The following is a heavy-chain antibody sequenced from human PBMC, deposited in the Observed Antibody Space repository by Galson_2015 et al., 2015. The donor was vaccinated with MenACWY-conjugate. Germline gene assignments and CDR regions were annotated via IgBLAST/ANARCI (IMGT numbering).Heavy chain of an antibody. Sequence: QSGAEVKKPGESLKISCKGSGYSFTSYWIGWVRQMPGKGLEWMGIIYPGDSDTRYSPSFQGQVTISADKSISTAYLQWSSLKASDTAMYYCARLHSGSYFREVEHIDYWGQGTLVTVSS. J-gene: IGHJ4*02. V-gene: IGHV5-51*03. CDR2: IYPGDSDT. CDR3: ARLHSGSYFREVEHIDY. CDR1: GYSFTSYW. D-gene: IGHD1-26*01.